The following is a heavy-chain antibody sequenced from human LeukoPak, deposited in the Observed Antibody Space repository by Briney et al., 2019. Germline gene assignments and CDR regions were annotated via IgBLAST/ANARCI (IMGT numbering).Heavy chain of an antibody. Sequence: GGSLRLSCAAPGFTFSSYAMSWVRQAPGKGLEWVSAISGSGGSTYYADSVKGRFTISRDNSKNTLYLQMNSLRAEDTAVYYCAKAQEYSSSSPGYWGQGTLVTVSS. V-gene: IGHV3-23*01. D-gene: IGHD6-6*01. J-gene: IGHJ4*02. CDR3: AKAQEYSSSSPGY. CDR1: GFTFSSYA. CDR2: ISGSGGST.